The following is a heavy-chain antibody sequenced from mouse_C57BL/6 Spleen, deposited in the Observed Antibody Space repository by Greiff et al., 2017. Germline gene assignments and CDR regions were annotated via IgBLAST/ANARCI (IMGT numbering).Heavy chain of an antibody. V-gene: IGHV1-61*01. CDR1: GYTFTSYW. D-gene: IGHD1-1*01. CDR2: IYPSDSET. Sequence: QVQLQQPGAELVRPGSSVKLSCKASGYTFTSYWMDWVKQRPGQGLEWIGNIYPSDSETHYNQKFKDQATLTVDKSSSTAYMQLSSLTSEDSAVYYCARGGLVLRYPSYWYFDVWGTGTTVTVSS. CDR3: ARGGLVLRYPSYWYFDV. J-gene: IGHJ1*03.